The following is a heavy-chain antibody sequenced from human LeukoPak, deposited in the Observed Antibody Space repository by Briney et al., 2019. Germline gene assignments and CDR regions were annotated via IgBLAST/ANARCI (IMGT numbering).Heavy chain of an antibody. V-gene: IGHV4-34*01. D-gene: IGHD3-10*01. Sequence: SETLSLTCAVYGGSFSGYYWSWIRQPPGKGLEWIGETNHSGSTNYNPSLKSRVTISVDTSKNQFSLKLSSVTAADTAVYYCARTDYVWFGESRVSWFDPWGQGTLVTVSS. CDR1: GGSFSGYY. J-gene: IGHJ5*02. CDR2: TNHSGST. CDR3: ARTDYVWFGESRVSWFDP.